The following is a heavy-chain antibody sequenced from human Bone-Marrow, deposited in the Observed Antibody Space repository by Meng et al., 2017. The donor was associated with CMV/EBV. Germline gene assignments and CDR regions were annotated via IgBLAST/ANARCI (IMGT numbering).Heavy chain of an antibody. Sequence: ACGFTFSSYGMHWVRQAPGKGLEWVAVIWYGGSNKYYADSVKGRFTISRDNSKNTAYLQMNSLRTEDTAVYFCARDHASSVSVTFDFWAQGTLVTVSS. CDR3: ARDHASSVSVTFDF. CDR1: GFTFSSYG. V-gene: IGHV3-33*01. J-gene: IGHJ4*02. D-gene: IGHD2-2*01. CDR2: IWYGGSNK.